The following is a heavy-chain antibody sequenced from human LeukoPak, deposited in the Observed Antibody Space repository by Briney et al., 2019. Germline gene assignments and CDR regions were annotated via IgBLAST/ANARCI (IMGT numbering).Heavy chain of an antibody. CDR2: INHSGST. V-gene: IGHV4-34*01. D-gene: IGHD6-13*01. Sequence: SETLSLTCAVYGGSFSGYYWSWIRQPPGKGLEWIGEINHSGSTNYNPSLKSRVTISVDTSKNQFSLKLSSVTAADTAVYYCARAPASSSSWYGDYYYYGMDVWGQGTTVTVSS. J-gene: IGHJ6*02. CDR3: ARAPASSSSWYGDYYYYGMDV. CDR1: GGSFSGYY.